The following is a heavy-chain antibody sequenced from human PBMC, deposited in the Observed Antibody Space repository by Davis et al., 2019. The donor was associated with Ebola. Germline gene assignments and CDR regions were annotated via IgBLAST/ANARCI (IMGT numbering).Heavy chain of an antibody. CDR2: IRSSNSYI. J-gene: IGHJ6*02. V-gene: IGHV3-21*01. CDR3: AVVVPASYYYYGMDV. D-gene: IGHD2-15*01. Sequence: GESLKTLCAASGFTFSRYNMTCLRQAPGTGLEWVSYIRSSNSYIYYADSVKGRFTISRDNAKNSLYLQMDSLRVEDTAVYYCAVVVPASYYYYGMDVWGQGTTVTVSS. CDR1: GFTFSRYN.